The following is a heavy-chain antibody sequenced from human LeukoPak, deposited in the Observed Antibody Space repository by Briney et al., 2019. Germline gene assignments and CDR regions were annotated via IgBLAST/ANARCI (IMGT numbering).Heavy chain of an antibody. Sequence: ASVKVSCKASGYTFTSYGISWVRQAPGQGLEWMGWMNPNSGNTGYAQKFQGRVTMTRNTSISTAYMELSSLRSEDTAVYYCARVVGYPYGMDVWGQGTTVTVSS. J-gene: IGHJ6*02. CDR3: ARVVGYPYGMDV. CDR1: GYTFTSYG. V-gene: IGHV1-8*02. CDR2: MNPNSGNT. D-gene: IGHD1-26*01.